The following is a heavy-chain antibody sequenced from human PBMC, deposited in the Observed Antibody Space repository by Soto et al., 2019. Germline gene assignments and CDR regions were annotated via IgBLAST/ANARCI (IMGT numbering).Heavy chain of an antibody. CDR2: IYYSGIT. J-gene: IGHJ4*02. D-gene: IGHD6-13*01. CDR3: AGRTRAAAGYYFDY. V-gene: IGHV4-39*01. CDR1: GASISSSSYY. Sequence: QLQLQESGPGLVKPSETLSLTCTVSGASISSSSYYWGWIRQPPGKGLQWIGSIYYSGITYYNPSLQSRVTITVDSSKNQFSRKLSSVTAADPAVYYCAGRTRAAAGYYFDYWGQGTLVTVSS.